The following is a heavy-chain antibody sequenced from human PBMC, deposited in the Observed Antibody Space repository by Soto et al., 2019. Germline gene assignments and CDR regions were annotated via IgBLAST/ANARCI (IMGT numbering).Heavy chain of an antibody. CDR2: INAGNGNT. CDR3: ARGLYNPSDY. Sequence: QVQLGQSGAEVKKPRASVKGSFKASGHTLTSYAIHWVRQAPGQRLEWMGWINAGNGNTKYSQKFQGRVTITRDTTASTAYMELSSPRSEDTAVYYSARGLYNPSDYWGQGTLVTVSS. V-gene: IGHV1-3*01. D-gene: IGHD1-20*01. CDR1: GHTLTSYA. J-gene: IGHJ4*02.